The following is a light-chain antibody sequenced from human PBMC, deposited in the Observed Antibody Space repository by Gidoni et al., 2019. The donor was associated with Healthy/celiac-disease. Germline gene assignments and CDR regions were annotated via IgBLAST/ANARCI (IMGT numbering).Light chain of an antibody. Sequence: EIVMTQSPATLSVSPGERATLSCRARQSVSSNIAWYQQKPGQAPRLLIYGASPRATGIPARFSGSGSGTEFTLTISSLQSEDFAVYYCQQYNNWPPVTFGQGTKLEIK. CDR2: GAS. V-gene: IGKV3-15*01. CDR1: QSVSSN. J-gene: IGKJ2*01. CDR3: QQYNNWPPVT.